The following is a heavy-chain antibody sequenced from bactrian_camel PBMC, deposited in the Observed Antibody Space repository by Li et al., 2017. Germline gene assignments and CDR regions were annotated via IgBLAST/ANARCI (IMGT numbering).Heavy chain of an antibody. CDR2: ISNDGRNT. Sequence: HVQLVESGGGLVQPGGSLRLSCVASGFTFTNYGMSWVRQAPGQGLEWVSSISNDGRNTYYGDSVKGQVTISRDNAKNTVYLVMNSLKSEDTALYFCVPIGGLWSGSLGYWGQGTQVTVS. J-gene: IGHJ4*01. CDR3: VPIGGLWSGSLGY. D-gene: IGHD7*01. V-gene: IGHV3-2*01. CDR1: GFTFTNYG.